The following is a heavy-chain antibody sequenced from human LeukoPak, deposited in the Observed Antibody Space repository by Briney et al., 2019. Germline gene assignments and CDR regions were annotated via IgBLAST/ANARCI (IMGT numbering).Heavy chain of an antibody. V-gene: IGHV4-34*01. Sequence: SETLSLTCAVYGVPFSGYYWSWIRQPPGKGLEWIGEINHSGSTNYNPSLKSRVTISVDTSKNQFSLKLSSVTAADTAVYYCARGGAVTTFFGSWKYFDYWGQGTLVTVSS. J-gene: IGHJ4*02. CDR2: INHSGST. CDR3: ARGGAVTTFFGSWKYFDY. D-gene: IGHD4-17*01. CDR1: GVPFSGYY.